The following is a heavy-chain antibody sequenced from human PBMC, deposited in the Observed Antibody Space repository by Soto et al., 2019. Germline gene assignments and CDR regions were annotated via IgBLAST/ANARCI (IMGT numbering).Heavy chain of an antibody. J-gene: IGHJ4*02. Sequence: QLQLQESGPGLVKPSETLSLTCTVSGGSISSSSYYWGWIRQPPGKGLEWIGSIYYSGSTYYNPSLKSRVTISVDTSKNQFSLKLSSVTAADTAVYYCARLGYDSSHFDYWGQGTLVTVSS. CDR2: IYYSGST. D-gene: IGHD3-22*01. CDR1: GGSISSSSYY. CDR3: ARLGYDSSHFDY. V-gene: IGHV4-39*01.